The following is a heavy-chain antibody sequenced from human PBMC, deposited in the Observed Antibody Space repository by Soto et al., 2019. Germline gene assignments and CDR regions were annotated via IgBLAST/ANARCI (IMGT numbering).Heavy chain of an antibody. D-gene: IGHD3-16*02. V-gene: IGHV1-69*11. CDR2: IVPSLDTT. CDR3: ARWPQPRYTADPYAVDV. Sequence: QVHLVQSGTEVQKPGSSVKVSCKASGGTFSSSGFSWVRQAPGQGLEWMGMIVPSLDTTNYAQKVQARVTITADEVTSTAYMELRSLRSEDTAVYYCARWPQPRYTADPYAVDVWGQGTRVIVSS. J-gene: IGHJ6*02. CDR1: GGTFSSSG.